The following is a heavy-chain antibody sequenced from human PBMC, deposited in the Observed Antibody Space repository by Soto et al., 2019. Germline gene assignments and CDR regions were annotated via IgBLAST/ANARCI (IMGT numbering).Heavy chain of an antibody. V-gene: IGHV4-59*01. D-gene: IGHD5-12*01. CDR1: GVFTNDFY. CDR3: ARGDIENFDY. Sequence: SESLSLTCTVAGVFTNDFYWSWFRQPPGKGLEWIGYLSYSGSTNCNPSLKSRVTMSLDTSKNQFSLKMSSVTAADTAVYYCARGDIENFDYWGQGTLVTVSS. J-gene: IGHJ4*02. CDR2: LSYSGST.